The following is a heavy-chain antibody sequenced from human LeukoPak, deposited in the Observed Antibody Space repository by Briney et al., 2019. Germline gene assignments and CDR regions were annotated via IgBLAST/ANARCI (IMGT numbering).Heavy chain of an antibody. Sequence: GESLKISCKGSGYSFTSYWIGWVRQMPGKGLEWMGIIHPGDSDTRYSPSFQGQVTISADKSISTAYLQWSSLKASDTAMYYCARVADYYDSSGYPDYWGQGTLVTVSS. J-gene: IGHJ4*02. CDR1: GYSFTSYW. D-gene: IGHD3-22*01. CDR2: IHPGDSDT. CDR3: ARVADYYDSSGYPDY. V-gene: IGHV5-51*01.